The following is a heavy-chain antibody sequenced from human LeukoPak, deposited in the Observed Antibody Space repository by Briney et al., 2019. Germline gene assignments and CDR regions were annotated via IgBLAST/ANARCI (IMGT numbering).Heavy chain of an antibody. CDR2: IRGDTGDT. CDR1: GYPVSDYY. CDR3: ARVRVNSCDY. D-gene: IGHD2-15*01. V-gene: IGHV1-2*02. J-gene: IGHJ4*02. Sequence: ASVTISCKTSGYPVSDYYMHWVRQAPGQGLEWMGWIRGDTGDTDSPQKFRGRVTMTRDTSSDTAYLELSRLRYDDTAIYFCARVRVNSCDYWSQGTLVTVSS.